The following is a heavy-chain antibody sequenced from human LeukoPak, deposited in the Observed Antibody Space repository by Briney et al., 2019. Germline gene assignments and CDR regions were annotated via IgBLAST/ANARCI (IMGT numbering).Heavy chain of an antibody. CDR1: GGTFSSYT. D-gene: IGHD2-2*01. V-gene: IGHV1-69*02. Sequence: ASVKVSCKASGGTFSSYTISWVRQAPGQGLEWMGRIIPILGIANYAQKFQGRVTITADKSTSTAYMELSSPRSEDTAVYYCAIRYCSSTSCPNWFDPWGQGTLVTVSS. CDR2: IIPILGIA. J-gene: IGHJ5*02. CDR3: AIRYCSSTSCPNWFDP.